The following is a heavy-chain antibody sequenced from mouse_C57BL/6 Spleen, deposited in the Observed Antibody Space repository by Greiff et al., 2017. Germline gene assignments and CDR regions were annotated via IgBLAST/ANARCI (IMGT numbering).Heavy chain of an antibody. V-gene: IGHV1-55*01. CDR1: GYTFTSHW. D-gene: IGHD2-4*01. J-gene: IGHJ4*01. Sequence: QVQLQQPGAELVKSGVSVMMSCKASGYTFTSHWLTWVKQRPGQGLEWIGDNCPGSGSTIYNERFMSKATLTVDSSSSTAYMQLSSLSSEDSAVYYCARGTDYDYGGAMDCWGQGSSVTVAS. CDR3: ARGTDYDYGGAMDC. CDR2: NCPGSGST.